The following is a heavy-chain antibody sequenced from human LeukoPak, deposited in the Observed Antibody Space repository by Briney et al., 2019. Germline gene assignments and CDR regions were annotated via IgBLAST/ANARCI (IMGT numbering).Heavy chain of an antibody. V-gene: IGHV1-8*01. J-gene: IGHJ4*02. CDR3: ARGRPGLASAGTYDF. CDR2: MNPNSGKT. Sequence: ASVKVSCKASGYTFTSSDINWVRQAPGQGLEWMGWMNPNSGKTGYARKFQGRGTMTKNTSISTAYMEVSSLGYEDTAIYYCARGRPGLASAGTYDFWGQGTLITVSS. CDR1: GYTFTSSD. D-gene: IGHD6-13*01.